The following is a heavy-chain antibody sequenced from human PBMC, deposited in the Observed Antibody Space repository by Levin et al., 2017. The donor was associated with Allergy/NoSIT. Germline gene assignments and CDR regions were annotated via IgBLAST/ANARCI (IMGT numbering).Heavy chain of an antibody. CDR3: ATDALGLYDFDY. CDR1: GFTFSTSA. Sequence: SCAASGFTFSTSAMNWVRQAPGEGLEWVSYIGTTTDDKYYADSVKGRFTISRDNAKNSLYLQMNSLRVEDTAVYFCATDALGLYDFDYWGQGSLVTVSS. D-gene: IGHD2-2*02. V-gene: IGHV3-48*03. CDR2: IGTTTDDK. J-gene: IGHJ4*02.